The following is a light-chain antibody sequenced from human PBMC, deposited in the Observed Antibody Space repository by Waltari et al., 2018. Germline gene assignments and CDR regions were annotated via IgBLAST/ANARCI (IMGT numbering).Light chain of an antibody. CDR2: YDT. J-gene: IGLJ3*02. V-gene: IGLV3-21*04. CDR3: QVWDDTTNSGV. CDR1: NIESKS. Sequence: YVLTQPPSVSVAPGKTATLTCGGENIESKSVNWNQQKPGQAPGLVLFYDTDRPSGIPDRFSGSNSGNTATLTISWVEAGDEADYHCQVWDDTTNSGVFGGGTRLTVL.